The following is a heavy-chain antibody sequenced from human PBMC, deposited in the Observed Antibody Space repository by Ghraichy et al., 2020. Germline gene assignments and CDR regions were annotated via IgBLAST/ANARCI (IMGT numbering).Heavy chain of an antibody. D-gene: IGHD1-14*01. CDR3: ARGYSPNYMDV. V-gene: IGHV3-53*01. CDR1: GFTVSSNY. CDR2: IYSGGST. Sequence: GGSLRLSCAASGFTVSSNYWSWVRQAPGKGLEWVSSIYSGGSTYYADSFKGRCTISRDKSKNTLSLQMSSLRAEDTAVDYCARGYSPNYMDVWGQGTTVTVS. J-gene: IGHJ6*03.